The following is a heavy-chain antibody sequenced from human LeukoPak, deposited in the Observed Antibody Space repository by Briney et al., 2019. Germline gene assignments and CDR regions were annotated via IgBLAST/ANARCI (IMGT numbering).Heavy chain of an antibody. V-gene: IGHV3-7*01. D-gene: IGHD4-17*01. J-gene: IGHJ5*02. CDR2: IKQDGSEK. CDR1: GFTFSSYW. Sequence: GGSLRLSCAASGFTFSSYWMSWVRQAPGKGLEWVANIKQDGSEKYYVDSVKGRFTISRDNAKNSLYLQMNSLRAEDTAVYYCARARGDYFNWFDPWGQGTLVTVSS. CDR3: ARARGDYFNWFDP.